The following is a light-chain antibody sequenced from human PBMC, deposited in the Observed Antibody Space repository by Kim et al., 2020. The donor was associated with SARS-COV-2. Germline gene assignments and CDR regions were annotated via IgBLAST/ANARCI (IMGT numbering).Light chain of an antibody. CDR3: QQYGNSPIT. CDR2: GAS. CDR1: QSVSSIY. Sequence: SPGERATLSCRASQSVSSIYLAWYQQKPGQAPRLLSYGASSRATGIPDRFSGSGSGTDFTLTISRLEPEDFAVYYCQQYGNSPITFGQGTRLEIK. J-gene: IGKJ5*01. V-gene: IGKV3-20*01.